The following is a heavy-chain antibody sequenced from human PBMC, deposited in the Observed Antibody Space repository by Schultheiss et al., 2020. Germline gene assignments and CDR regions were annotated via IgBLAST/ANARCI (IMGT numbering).Heavy chain of an antibody. CDR2: ISWNSGSI. Sequence: GGSLRLSCAASGFTFSSYAMSWVRQAPGKGLEWVSGISWNSGSIGYADSVKGRFTISRDNAKNSLYLQMNSLRAEDTAVYYCARGPLSGTTSGDFDYWGQGTLVTVSS. CDR1: GFTFSSYA. V-gene: IGHV3-20*04. J-gene: IGHJ4*02. CDR3: ARGPLSGTTSGDFDY. D-gene: IGHD1-7*01.